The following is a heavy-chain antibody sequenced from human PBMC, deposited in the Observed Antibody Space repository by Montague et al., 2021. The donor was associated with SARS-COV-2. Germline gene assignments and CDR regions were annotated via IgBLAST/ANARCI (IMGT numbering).Heavy chain of an antibody. CDR2: IWYDGSNE. Sequence: SLRLSCAASGFIFSSYGMHWVRQAPGKGLEWVAHIWYDGSNENXXXSXKGRFTISRDNFKNTLYLQMNSLRAEDTAIYYCARGSVGGYYFGYWGQGTLVTVSS. CDR3: ARGSVGGYYFGY. D-gene: IGHD1-26*01. J-gene: IGHJ4*02. CDR1: GFIFSSYG. V-gene: IGHV3-33*01.